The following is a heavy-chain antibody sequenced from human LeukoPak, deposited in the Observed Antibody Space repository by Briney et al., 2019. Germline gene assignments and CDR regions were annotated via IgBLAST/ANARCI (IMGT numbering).Heavy chain of an antibody. Sequence: PGGSLRLTSAASGFTFSSYAMHWVRQAPGKGLESVSAISGSGGSTYYADSVKGRFTISRDNSKNTLYLQMNSLRAEDTAVYYCAKDRRLGSYYYYYMDVWGKGTTVTISS. J-gene: IGHJ6*03. CDR2: ISGSGGST. CDR1: GFTFSSYA. CDR3: AKDRRLGSYYYYYMDV. V-gene: IGHV3-23*01. D-gene: IGHD7-27*01.